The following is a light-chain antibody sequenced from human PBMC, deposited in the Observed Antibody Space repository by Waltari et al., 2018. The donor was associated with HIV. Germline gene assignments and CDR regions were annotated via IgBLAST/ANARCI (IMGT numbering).Light chain of an antibody. V-gene: IGKV1-6*01. J-gene: IGKJ1*01. CDR1: QGIRND. CDR3: LQDYDYPRT. CDR2: GAS. Sequence: AIQMTQSPSSLSASVGDRVTITCRASQGIRNDLSWYQQKPGKVPKLLIFGASTLQSGVPSRFSGSGSGSDFTLTISSLQPEDFATYYCLQDYDYPRTFGHGTRVEIK.